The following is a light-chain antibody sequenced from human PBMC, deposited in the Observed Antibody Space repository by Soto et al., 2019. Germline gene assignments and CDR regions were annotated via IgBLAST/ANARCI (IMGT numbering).Light chain of an antibody. CDR3: HQRQSWPRT. J-gene: IGKJ1*01. CDR2: DAS. Sequence: EIVLTQSPGTLSLSPGERATLFCRASQSVSNYLAWYQQKPGQAPRLLIYDASSRVTGTPDRFSGSGSGTDLTLTISRVEPEDFAVYYCHQRQSWPRTFGQGTK. CDR1: QSVSNY. V-gene: IGKV3D-20*02.